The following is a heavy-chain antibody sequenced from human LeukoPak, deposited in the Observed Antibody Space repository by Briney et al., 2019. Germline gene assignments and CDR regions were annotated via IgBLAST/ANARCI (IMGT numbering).Heavy chain of an antibody. J-gene: IGHJ4*02. CDR3: AKDRGYSHGFDY. V-gene: IGHV3-30*18. CDR2: ISYDGRSK. Sequence: GGSLRLSCAASGFTFSSYGMHWVRQAPGKGLEWVAGISYDGRSKEYVDSVKGRFTISRDNSKNTLYLQMNSLRAEDTAVYYCAKDRGYSHGFDYWGQGTLLTVSS. CDR1: GFTFSSYG. D-gene: IGHD5-18*01.